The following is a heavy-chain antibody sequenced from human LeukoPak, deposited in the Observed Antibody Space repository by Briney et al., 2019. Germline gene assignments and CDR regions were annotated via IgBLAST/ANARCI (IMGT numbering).Heavy chain of an antibody. D-gene: IGHD5-18*01. Sequence: GGSLRLSCAASGFTFSSYAMHWVRQAPGKGLEWVAVISYDGSNKYYADSVKGRFTISRDNSKNTLYLQMNSLRAEDTAVYYCARGLIGDSYGQGYVFWGQGTLVTVSS. V-gene: IGHV3-30-3*01. CDR1: GFTFSSYA. CDR2: ISYDGSNK. J-gene: IGHJ4*02. CDR3: ARGLIGDSYGQGYVF.